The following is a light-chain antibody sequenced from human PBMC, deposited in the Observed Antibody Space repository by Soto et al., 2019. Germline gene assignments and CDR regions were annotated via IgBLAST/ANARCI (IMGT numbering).Light chain of an antibody. Sequence: DIEMTQSPSTLSASVGDRVTITCRASQSVRSWLAWYQQKPGRAPKFLIYDASSLESGVPSRFSGSGSGTEFTLTISNLQPDDFATYYCQQYNSYWGTFGQGTKV. CDR3: QQYNSYWGT. V-gene: IGKV1-5*01. CDR2: DAS. CDR1: QSVRSW. J-gene: IGKJ1*01.